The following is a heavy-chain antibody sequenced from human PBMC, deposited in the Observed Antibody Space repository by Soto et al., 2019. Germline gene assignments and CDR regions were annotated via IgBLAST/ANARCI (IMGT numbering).Heavy chain of an antibody. D-gene: IGHD2-15*01. J-gene: IGHJ6*02. CDR3: ARDEMVVATGSRTWHYYYGMDV. CDR1: GGTFSTYA. V-gene: IGHV1-69*12. Sequence: QVHLVQSGAEVKKPGSSVKVSCKSSGGTFSTYAISWVRQAPGQGLEWMGGIIPIFSTANYAQKFQGRVTITADESTTTAYMELISLRSEDTAVYYCARDEMVVATGSRTWHYYYGMDVWGQGTTVTVSS. CDR2: IIPIFSTA.